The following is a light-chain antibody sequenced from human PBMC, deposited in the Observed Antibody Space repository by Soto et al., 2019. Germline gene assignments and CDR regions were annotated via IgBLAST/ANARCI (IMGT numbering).Light chain of an antibody. V-gene: IGKV3-15*01. CDR3: QQYDNWPSVT. CDR2: GTS. Sequence: IVMTQSPATLSVSPGERPTLSCRASQSVGRSLAWYQQKPGQAPRLLIYGTSARATGIPATFSGSGSGTEFTLTISSLQSEDFAIYYCQQYDNWPSVTFGGGTKV. CDR1: QSVGRS. J-gene: IGKJ4*01.